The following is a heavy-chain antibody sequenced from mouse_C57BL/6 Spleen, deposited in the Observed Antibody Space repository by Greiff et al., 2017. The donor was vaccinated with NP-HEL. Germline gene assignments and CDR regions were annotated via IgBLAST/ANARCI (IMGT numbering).Heavy chain of an antibody. J-gene: IGHJ4*01. CDR2: IYPGDGDT. Sequence: VQLQQSGAELVKPGASVKISCKASGYAFSSYWMNWVKQRPGKGLEWIGQIYPGDGDTNYNGKFTGKAPLTAAQSSSTAYMQLSSLTSEDSAVYFCARSPYYSNYDYAMDYWGQGTSVTVSS. D-gene: IGHD2-5*01. CDR3: ARSPYYSNYDYAMDY. CDR1: GYAFSSYW. V-gene: IGHV1-80*01.